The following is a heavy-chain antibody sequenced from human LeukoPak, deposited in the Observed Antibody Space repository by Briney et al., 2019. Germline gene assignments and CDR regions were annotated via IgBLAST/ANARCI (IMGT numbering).Heavy chain of an antibody. V-gene: IGHV1-69*04. J-gene: IGHJ4*02. CDR2: IIPILGIA. Sequence: ASVKVSCKASGGTFSSYTISWVRQAPGQGLEWMGRIIPILGIANYAQKFQGRVTITADKSTSTAYMELSSLRSEDTAVYYCARDPLAAAGTPKFDYWGQGTLVTVPS. CDR3: ARDPLAAAGTPKFDY. CDR1: GGTFSSYT. D-gene: IGHD6-13*01.